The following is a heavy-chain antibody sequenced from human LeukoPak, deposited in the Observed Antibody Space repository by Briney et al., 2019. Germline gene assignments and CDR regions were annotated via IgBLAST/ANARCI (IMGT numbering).Heavy chain of an antibody. Sequence: WASVKVSCKASGYTFINYAMNWVRQAPGQGLEWMGWINTNTGNPTYAQDFTGRFVFSLDTSVSTAYLQISSLKAEDTAVYYCARTPGGSWSTFDYWGQGTLVTVSS. CDR1: GYTFINYA. CDR2: INTNTGNP. V-gene: IGHV7-4-1*02. D-gene: IGHD6-13*01. CDR3: ARTPGGSWSTFDY. J-gene: IGHJ4*02.